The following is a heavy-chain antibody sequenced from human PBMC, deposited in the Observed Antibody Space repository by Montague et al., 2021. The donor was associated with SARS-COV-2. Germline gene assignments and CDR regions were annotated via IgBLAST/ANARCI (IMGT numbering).Heavy chain of an antibody. CDR1: GGSISSSSYY. Sequence: SETLSLTCTVSGGSISSSSYYWGWIRQHPGKGLEWIGSIYYSGSTYYNPSLKSRVTISVDTSKNQFSLKLSSVTAADTAVYYCARVRRLQLIRLSGMDVWGQGTTVTVSS. J-gene: IGHJ6*02. V-gene: IGHV4-39*07. CDR3: ARVRRLQLIRLSGMDV. D-gene: IGHD6-13*01. CDR2: IYYSGST.